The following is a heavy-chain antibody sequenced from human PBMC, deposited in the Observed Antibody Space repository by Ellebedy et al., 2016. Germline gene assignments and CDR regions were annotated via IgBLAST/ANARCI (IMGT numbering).Heavy chain of an antibody. CDR3: AREGGCSGNTCLTDY. V-gene: IGHV3-21*01. J-gene: IGHJ4*02. CDR1: GFTFSIYS. D-gene: IGHD5-12*01. CDR2: ISSSSSYI. Sequence: GGSLRLSCAASGFTFSIYSLNWVRQAPGKGLEWVSSISSSSSYIYYADSVKGRFTISRDNAKNSLYLQMNSLRAEDTAVYYCAREGGCSGNTCLTDYWGQGTLVTVSS.